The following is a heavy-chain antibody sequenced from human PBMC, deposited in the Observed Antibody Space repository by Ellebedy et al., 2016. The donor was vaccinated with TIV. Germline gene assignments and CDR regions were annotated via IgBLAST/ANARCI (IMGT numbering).Heavy chain of an antibody. CDR1: GYSFTNYW. Sequence: GESLKISCKGSGYSFTNYWIGWVRQMPGKGLEWMGIIHPGDSETIYSPSFQGQVTISGDKSISTAYLQWSSLKASDTAMYYCARFTSDYSGDWFGRAFDHWGQGTLVIVSS. CDR3: ARFTSDYSGDWFGRAFDH. CDR2: IHPGDSET. V-gene: IGHV5-51*01. J-gene: IGHJ4*02. D-gene: IGHD2-21*02.